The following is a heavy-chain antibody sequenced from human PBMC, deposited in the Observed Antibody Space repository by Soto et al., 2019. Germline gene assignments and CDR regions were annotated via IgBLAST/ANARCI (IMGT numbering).Heavy chain of an antibody. D-gene: IGHD6-13*01. Sequence: QVQLVQSGAEVKKPGSSVKVSCKASGGTFSSYAISWVRQAPGQGLEWMGGIIPIFGTANYAQKFQGRVTITADESTSTAYMDPSSLRSEDMAVYYCARTSGIAAAGTSRFGGYYYYGMDVWGQGTTVTVSS. CDR1: GGTFSSYA. J-gene: IGHJ6*02. CDR2: IIPIFGTA. CDR3: ARTSGIAAAGTSRFGGYYYYGMDV. V-gene: IGHV1-69*01.